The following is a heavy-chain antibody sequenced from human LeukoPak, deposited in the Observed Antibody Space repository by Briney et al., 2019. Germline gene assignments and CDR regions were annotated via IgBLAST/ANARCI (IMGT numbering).Heavy chain of an antibody. J-gene: IGHJ4*02. D-gene: IGHD1-26*01. CDR1: GFTFNKFA. CDR3: ARDLSGSYYFDY. Sequence: GGSLRVSCEASGFTFNKFAMSWVRQAPGKGPEWVSAIGSSGATTFYADSVKGRFTISRDNSKNTLYLQMNSLRAEDTAVYYCARDLSGSYYFDYWGQGTLVTVSS. CDR2: IGSSGATT. V-gene: IGHV3-23*01.